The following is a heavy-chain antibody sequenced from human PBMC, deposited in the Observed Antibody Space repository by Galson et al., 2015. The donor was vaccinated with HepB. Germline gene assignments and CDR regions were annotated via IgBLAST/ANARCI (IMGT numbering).Heavy chain of an antibody. Sequence: QVQLQESGPGLVKPSQTLSLTCTVSGGSISIGDYYWSWIRQPPGKGLEWIGYIYYSGSTYYNPSLKSRVTISVDTSKNQFSLKLSSVTAADTAVYYCARALVGPRPRGPRNWFDPWGQGTLVTVSS. CDR3: ARALVGPRPRGPRNWFDP. J-gene: IGHJ5*02. CDR1: GGSISIGDYY. D-gene: IGHD2-2*01. CDR2: IYYSGST. V-gene: IGHV4-30-4*01.